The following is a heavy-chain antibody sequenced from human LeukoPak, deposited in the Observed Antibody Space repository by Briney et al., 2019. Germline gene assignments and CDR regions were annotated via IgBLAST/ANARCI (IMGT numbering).Heavy chain of an antibody. CDR3: ARDSLDYGSGSYYSLHP. D-gene: IGHD3-10*01. V-gene: IGHV3-48*02. J-gene: IGHJ5*02. CDR2: ISSSSSTI. CDR1: GFTFSSYS. Sequence: PGGSLRLSCAASGFTFSSYSMNWVRQAPGKGLEWVSYISSSSSTIYYADSVKGRFTISRDNAKNSLYLQMNSLRDEDTAVYYCARDSLDYGSGSYYSLHPWGQGTLVTVSS.